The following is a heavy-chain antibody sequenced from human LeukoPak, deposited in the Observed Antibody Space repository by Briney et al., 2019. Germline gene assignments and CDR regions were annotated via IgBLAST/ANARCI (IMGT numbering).Heavy chain of an antibody. D-gene: IGHD3-9*01. CDR2: IYYSGST. CDR1: GGSISSYY. Sequence: SETLSLTCTVSGGSISSYYWSWIRQPPGKGLEWIGYIYYSGSTNYNPSLKSRVTISVDTSKNQFSLKLSSVTAADTAVYYCASASRQGYYDILTGYYEWGYYYGMDVWGQGTTVTVSS. CDR3: ASASRQGYYDILTGYYEWGYYYGMDV. J-gene: IGHJ6*02. V-gene: IGHV4-59*01.